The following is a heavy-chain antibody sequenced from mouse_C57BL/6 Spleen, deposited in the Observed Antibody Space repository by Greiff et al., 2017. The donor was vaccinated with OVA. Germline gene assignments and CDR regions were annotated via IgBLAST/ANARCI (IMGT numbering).Heavy chain of an antibody. CDR3: ARWGTGTDFDY. CDR2: ISSGSSTI. D-gene: IGHD4-1*01. Sequence: EVKLQESGGGLVKPGGSLKLSCAASGFTFSDYGMHWVRQAPEKGLEWVAYISSGSSTIYYADTVKGRFTISRDNAKNTLFLQMTSLRSEDTAMYYCARWGTGTDFDYWGQGTTLTVSS. CDR1: GFTFSDYG. V-gene: IGHV5-17*01. J-gene: IGHJ2*01.